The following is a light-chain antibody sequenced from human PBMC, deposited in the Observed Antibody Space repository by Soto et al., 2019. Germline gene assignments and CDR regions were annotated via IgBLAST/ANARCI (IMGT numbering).Light chain of an antibody. CDR1: SSDVGSYNL. CDR3: CSYAGSSTFRAV. V-gene: IGLV2-23*02. J-gene: IGLJ7*01. CDR2: EVS. Sequence: QSALTQPASVSGSPGQSITISCTGTSSDVGSYNLVSWYQQHPGKAPKLMIYEVSKRPSGVSNRFSGSKSGNTASLTISGLQAEDEADYYCCSYAGSSTFRAVFGVGTQLTVL.